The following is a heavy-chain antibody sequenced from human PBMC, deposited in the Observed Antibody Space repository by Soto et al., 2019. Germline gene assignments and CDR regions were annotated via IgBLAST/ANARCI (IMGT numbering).Heavy chain of an antibody. Sequence: SETLSLTCAVYGGYFSGYYWSWIRKHPGKGLEWIGEINHSGSTNYNPSLKSRVTISVDTSKNQFSLKLSSVTAADTAVYYCARGGGDIVVVPAALRDYNWFDPWGQGTLVTVSS. J-gene: IGHJ5*02. CDR1: GGYFSGYY. V-gene: IGHV4-34*01. D-gene: IGHD2-2*01. CDR3: ARGGGDIVVVPAALRDYNWFDP. CDR2: INHSGST.